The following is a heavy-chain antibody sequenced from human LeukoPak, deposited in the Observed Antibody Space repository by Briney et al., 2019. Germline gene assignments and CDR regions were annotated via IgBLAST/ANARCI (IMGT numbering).Heavy chain of an antibody. CDR1: GYTFTSYG. J-gene: IGHJ4*02. D-gene: IGHD3-3*01. CDR3: ARDSPPYYDFWSGYYPLFDY. V-gene: IGHV1-18*01. Sequence: ASVKVSCKASGYTFTSYGISWVRQAPGQGLEWMGWISAHNGNTNYAQKLQGRVTMTTDTSTSTAYMELRSLRSDDTAVYYCARDSPPYYDFWSGYYPLFDYWGQGTLVTVSS. CDR2: ISAHNGNT.